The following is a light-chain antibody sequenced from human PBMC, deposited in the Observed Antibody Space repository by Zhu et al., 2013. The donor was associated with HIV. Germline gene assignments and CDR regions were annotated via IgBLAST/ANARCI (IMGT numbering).Light chain of an antibody. CDR1: QSVGSTF. Sequence: EIVMTQSPATLSLSPGERATLSCRASQSVGSTFLAWYQQKPGQAPRLLIYDASNRATGIPARFSGSGSGTDFTLTISSLEPEDFAVYYCQQRSNWPGTFGQGTKLEIK. CDR3: QQRSNWPGT. V-gene: IGKV3-11*01. J-gene: IGKJ2*01. CDR2: DAS.